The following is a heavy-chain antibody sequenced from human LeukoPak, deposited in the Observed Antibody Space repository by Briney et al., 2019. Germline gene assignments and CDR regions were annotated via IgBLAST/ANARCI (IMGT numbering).Heavy chain of an antibody. D-gene: IGHD2-15*01. CDR2: IYQSETT. CDR3: ARVNTQGVPSP. Sequence: PSEILSLTCAVSGGSMSSGDYSWSWIRQPPGKGLEWIGYIYQSETTFQNPSLKSRVSMSVDRSKNQFSLKLTSVSAADTAVYYCARVNTQGVPSPWGQGILVTVSS. CDR1: GGSMSSGDYS. J-gene: IGHJ5*02. V-gene: IGHV4-30-2*01.